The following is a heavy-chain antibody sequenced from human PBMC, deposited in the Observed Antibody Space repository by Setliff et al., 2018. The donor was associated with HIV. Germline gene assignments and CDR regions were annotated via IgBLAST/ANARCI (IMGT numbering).Heavy chain of an antibody. Sequence: SVKVSCKASADTFSSHVISWFRQAPGQGLEWMGGIVPIFGRANFPQNFQGRLTITVDEPTSTAYMELSSLTSDDTAVYYCARPTYYTDNSGHPRYYFETWGQGTRVTVSS. CDR2: IVPIFGRA. D-gene: IGHD3-22*01. CDR3: ARPTYYTDNSGHPRYYFET. V-gene: IGHV1-69*13. J-gene: IGHJ5*02. CDR1: ADTFSSHV.